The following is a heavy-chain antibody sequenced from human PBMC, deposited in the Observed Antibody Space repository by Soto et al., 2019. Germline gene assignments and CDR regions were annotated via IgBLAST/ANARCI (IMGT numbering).Heavy chain of an antibody. D-gene: IGHD3-10*01. Sequence: EVQLLESGGGLVQPGGSLKLSCAASGFTFSSYAMSWVRQAPGKGLEWVSAISGSGGSTYYADSVKGRFTISRDNSKNSLYLQMNSLRAEDTAVYYCAKNPAYYSGSGSLNWFDPWGQGTLVTVSS. V-gene: IGHV3-23*01. CDR3: AKNPAYYSGSGSLNWFDP. CDR1: GFTFSSYA. J-gene: IGHJ5*02. CDR2: ISGSGGST.